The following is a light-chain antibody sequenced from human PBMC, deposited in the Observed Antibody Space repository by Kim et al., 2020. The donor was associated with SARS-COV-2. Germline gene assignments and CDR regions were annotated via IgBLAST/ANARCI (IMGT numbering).Light chain of an antibody. Sequence: SITISCSASSSGVVGYNYVSWYQQHPGRAPNLLIYDDSNRPSGVSNRFSGSKYGDTASLTISGLQAEDEDDYYCSSYSSSSTLVVFGGGTQLTVL. CDR3: SSYSSSSTLVV. CDR2: DDS. J-gene: IGLJ3*02. V-gene: IGLV2-14*03. CDR1: SSGVVGYNY.